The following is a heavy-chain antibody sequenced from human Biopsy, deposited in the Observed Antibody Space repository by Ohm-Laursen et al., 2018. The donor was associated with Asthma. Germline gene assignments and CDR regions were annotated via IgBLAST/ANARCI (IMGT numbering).Heavy chain of an antibody. J-gene: IGHJ6*02. D-gene: IGHD6-19*01. CDR1: GFTFGDYA. V-gene: IGHV3-49*03. CDR3: SRVSGGWLANYGMDV. Sequence: SLRLSCAASGFTFGDYAMSWFRQAPGKGLEWVGFTGSKAYGGTIEYAASVKGRFTMSRDDSKSIAYLQMNSLKTEDTAVYYYSRVSGGWLANYGMDVWGQGTTVSASS. CDR2: TGSKAYGGTI.